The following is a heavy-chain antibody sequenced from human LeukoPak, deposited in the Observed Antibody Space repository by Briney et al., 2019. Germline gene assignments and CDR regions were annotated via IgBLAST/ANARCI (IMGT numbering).Heavy chain of an antibody. CDR1: GYTFTVYY. CDR2: INPNSGGT. J-gene: IGHJ4*02. CDR3: ARYSSWFPNDY. V-gene: IGHV1-2*02. Sequence: GSSVKVSCKASGYTFTVYYMHWVRQAPGQGLEWMGWINPNSGGTNYAQKFQGRVTMTRDTSISTAYMELSRLRSDDTAVYYCARYSSWFPNDYWGQGTLVTVSS. D-gene: IGHD3-10*01.